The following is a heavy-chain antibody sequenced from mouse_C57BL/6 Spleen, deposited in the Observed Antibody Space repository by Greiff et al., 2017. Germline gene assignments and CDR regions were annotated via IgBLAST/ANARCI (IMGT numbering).Heavy chain of an antibody. CDR2: IWRGGST. CDR1: GFSLTSYG. J-gene: IGHJ4*01. Sequence: VQLQQSGPGLVQPSQSLSITCTVSGFSLTSYGVHWVRQSPGKGLEWLGVIWRGGSTDYNAAFMSRLSITKDNSKSQVFFKMNSLQADDTAIYYCAKGYYYGSSYDAMDYWGQGTSVTVSS. D-gene: IGHD1-1*01. V-gene: IGHV2-5*01. CDR3: AKGYYYGSSYDAMDY.